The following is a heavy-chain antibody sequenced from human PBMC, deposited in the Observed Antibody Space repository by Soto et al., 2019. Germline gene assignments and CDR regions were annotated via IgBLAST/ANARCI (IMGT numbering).Heavy chain of an antibody. CDR3: ARARRAAAGTYSYYYYYGMDV. CDR1: GGSFSGYY. CDR2: INHSGST. V-gene: IGHV4-34*01. Sequence: LSLTCAVYGGSFSGYYWSWIRQPPGKGLEWIGEINHSGSTNYNPSLKSRVTISVDTSKNQFSLKLSSVTAADTAVYYCARARRAAAGTYSYYYYYGMDVWGQGTTVTVSS. D-gene: IGHD6-13*01. J-gene: IGHJ6*02.